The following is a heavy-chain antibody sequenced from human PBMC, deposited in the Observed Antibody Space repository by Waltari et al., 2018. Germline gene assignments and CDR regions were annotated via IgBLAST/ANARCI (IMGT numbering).Heavy chain of an antibody. Sequence: EVQLVESGGGLVQPGGSLRLSCEGSGFTFSHSWVHWVRQAPGKGLEWRSRINSDGSTTNYADSVKGRFTISRDNAKNTLYLEMNSLRAEDTAVYYCARAGYYRFDYWGQGTLVTVSS. CDR3: ARAGYYRFDY. J-gene: IGHJ4*02. CDR1: GFTFSHSW. V-gene: IGHV3-74*01. CDR2: INSDGSTT. D-gene: IGHD3-22*01.